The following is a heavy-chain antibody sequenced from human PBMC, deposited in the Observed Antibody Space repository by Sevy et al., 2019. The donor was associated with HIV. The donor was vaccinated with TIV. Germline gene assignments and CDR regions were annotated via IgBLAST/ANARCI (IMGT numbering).Heavy chain of an antibody. J-gene: IGHJ4*02. V-gene: IGHV1-69*13. D-gene: IGHD3-22*01. Sequence: ASMKVSCKASGGTFSSYAISWVRQAPGQGLEWMGGIIPIFGTANYAQKFQGRVTITADESTSTAYMELSSLRSEDTAVYYCARGLFGSGYYDCPDYWGQGTLVTVSS. CDR3: ARGLFGSGYYDCPDY. CDR1: GGTFSSYA. CDR2: IIPIFGTA.